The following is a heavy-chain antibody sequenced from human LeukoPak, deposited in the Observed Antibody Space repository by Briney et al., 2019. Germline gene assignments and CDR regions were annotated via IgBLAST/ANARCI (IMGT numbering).Heavy chain of an antibody. V-gene: IGHV3-23*01. CDR1: GFSFSTYA. CDR2: ISGSGVDT. D-gene: IGHD3-10*01. CDR3: ASGTYRLGDY. Sequence: GGSLRLSCAPSGFSFSTYAMSWVRQAPGKGLEWVSGISGSGVDTHYADTVKGRFRISRDNSKNTLFLQLNSLRDEDTAVYYCASGTYRLGDYWGQGTLVTVSS. J-gene: IGHJ4*02.